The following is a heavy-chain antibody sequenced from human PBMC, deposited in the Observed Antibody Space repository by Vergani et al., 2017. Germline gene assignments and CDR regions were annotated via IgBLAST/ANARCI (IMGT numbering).Heavy chain of an antibody. Sequence: QVQLQQWGAGLLKPSETLSLTCAVYGGSFSGYYWSWIRQPPGKGLEWIGEINHSGSTNYNPSLKSRVTISVDTSKNQFSLKLSSVTAADTAVYYCARGRVTYMVRGVMGAVRFDPWGQGTLVTVSS. CDR3: ARGRVTYMVRGVMGAVRFDP. D-gene: IGHD3-10*01. CDR2: INHSGST. J-gene: IGHJ5*02. CDR1: GGSFSGYY. V-gene: IGHV4-34*01.